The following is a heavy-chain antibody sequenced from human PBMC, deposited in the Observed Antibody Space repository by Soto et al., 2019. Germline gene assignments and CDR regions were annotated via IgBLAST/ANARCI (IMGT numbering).Heavy chain of an antibody. CDR2: IYYSGST. D-gene: IGHD6-13*01. V-gene: IGHV4-31*03. CDR1: GVSISSGGYY. J-gene: IGHJ4*02. Sequence: SETLSLTCTVSGVSISSGGYYWSWIRQHPGKGLEWIGYIYYSGSTYYNPSLKSRVTISVDTSKNQFSLKLSSVTAADTAVYYCARARGYSSSWYAIDYWGQGTLVTVSS. CDR3: ARARGYSSSWYAIDY.